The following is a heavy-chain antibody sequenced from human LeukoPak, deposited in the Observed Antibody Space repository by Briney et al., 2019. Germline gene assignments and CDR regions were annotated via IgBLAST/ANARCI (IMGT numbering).Heavy chain of an antibody. Sequence: GGSLRLSCEASGFTFSDYYMSWIRQAPGKGLEWVSYISSSGNTIYYADSVKGRFTISRDNAKNSLYLQMNSLRAEDTALYYCARDFLALNFENAFDIWGHGTMVTVSS. CDR1: GFTFSDYY. V-gene: IGHV3-11*01. CDR3: ARDFLALNFENAFDI. J-gene: IGHJ3*02. D-gene: IGHD1-1*01. CDR2: ISSSGNTI.